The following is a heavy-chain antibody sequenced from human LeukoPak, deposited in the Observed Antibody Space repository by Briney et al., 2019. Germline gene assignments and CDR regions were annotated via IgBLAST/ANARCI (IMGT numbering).Heavy chain of an antibody. CDR3: ARERTLGAARPAYAFDI. D-gene: IGHD6-6*01. V-gene: IGHV1-69*05. CDR2: IIPIFGTA. J-gene: IGHJ3*02. CDR1: GGTFSSYA. Sequence: GASVKVSCKASGGTFSSYAISWVRQAPGQGLEWMGGIIPIFGTANYAQKFQGRVTITTDESTSTAYMELSSLRSEDTAVYYCARERTLGAARPAYAFDIWGQGTMATVSS.